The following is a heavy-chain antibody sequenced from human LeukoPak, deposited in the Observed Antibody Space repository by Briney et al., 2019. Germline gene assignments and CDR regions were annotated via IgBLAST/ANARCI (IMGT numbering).Heavy chain of an antibody. V-gene: IGHV1-46*01. CDR1: GYTFTSYY. Sequence: GASVKVSCKASGYTFTSYYTHWVRQAPGQGLEWMGIINPSGGSTSYAQKFQGRVTMTRDTSTSTVYMELSSLRSEDTAVYHCARGGKQQLVQYYFDYWGQGTLVTVSS. D-gene: IGHD6-13*01. CDR2: INPSGGST. J-gene: IGHJ4*02. CDR3: ARGGKQQLVQYYFDY.